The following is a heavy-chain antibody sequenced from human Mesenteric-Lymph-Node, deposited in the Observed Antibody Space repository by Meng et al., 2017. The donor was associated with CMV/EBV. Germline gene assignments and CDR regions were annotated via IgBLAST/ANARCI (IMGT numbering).Heavy chain of an antibody. CDR3: ARTRSYYYYGMDV. CDR2: IKQDGSEK. V-gene: IGHV3-7*01. J-gene: IGHJ6*02. CDR1: GFSFSTYW. Sequence: GESLKISCAASGFSFSTYWIHWVRQAPGKGLEWVANIKQDGSEKYYVDSVKGRFTISRDNAKNSLYLQMNSLRAEDTAVYYCARTRSYYYYGMDVWGQGTTVTVSS. D-gene: IGHD4-11*01.